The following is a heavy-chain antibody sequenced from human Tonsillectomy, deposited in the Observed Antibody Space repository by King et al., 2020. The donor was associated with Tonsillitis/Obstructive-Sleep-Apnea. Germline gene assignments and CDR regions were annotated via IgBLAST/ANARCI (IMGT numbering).Heavy chain of an antibody. V-gene: IGHV7-4-1*02. CDR1: GYTFTSYA. J-gene: IGHJ5*02. Sequence: VQLVESGSELKKPGASVKVSCKASGYTFTSYAMNWVRQAPGQGLEWMGWNNTNTGNPTYAQGFTGRFVFSLDNSVSTAYLQISSLKGEDTAVYYCARGWGVAVYHLSDPRGQGPLVTVSP. CDR3: ARGWGVAVYHLSDP. D-gene: IGHD5/OR15-5a*01. CDR2: NNTNTGNP.